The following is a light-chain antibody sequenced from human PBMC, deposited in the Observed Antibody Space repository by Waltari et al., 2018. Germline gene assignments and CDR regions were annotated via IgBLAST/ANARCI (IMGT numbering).Light chain of an antibody. CDR1: SSGVGSYNL. J-gene: IGLJ3*02. Sequence: QSALTQPASVSGSPGQSITISCTGTSSGVGSYNLVSWYQQHPGKAPKLMSYEGSKRPSGVSNRFSGSKSGNTASLTTSGLQAEDEADYYCCSYAGAVFGGGTKLTIL. CDR2: EGS. V-gene: IGLV2-23*01. CDR3: CSYAGAV.